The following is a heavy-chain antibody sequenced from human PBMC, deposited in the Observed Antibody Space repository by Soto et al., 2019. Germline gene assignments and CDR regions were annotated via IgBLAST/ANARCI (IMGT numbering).Heavy chain of an antibody. Sequence: PSETLSLTCTVSGGSISSYYWSWIRQPPGKGLEWIGYIYYSGSTNYNPSLKSRVTISVDTSKNQFSLKLSSVTAADTAVYYCARENTLLNWFDPWGKGTLVTVAS. CDR2: IYYSGST. V-gene: IGHV4-59*12. CDR1: GGSISSYY. D-gene: IGHD5-18*01. CDR3: ARENTLLNWFDP. J-gene: IGHJ5*02.